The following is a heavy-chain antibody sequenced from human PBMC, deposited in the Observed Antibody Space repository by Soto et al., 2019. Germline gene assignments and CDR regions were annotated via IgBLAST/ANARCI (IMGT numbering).Heavy chain of an antibody. CDR2: IKPNSGGT. Sequence: QVQLVQSGAEVKKPGASVKVSCKASGYTFTDYYIHWVRQSPGQGLEWMGWIKPNSGGTKLPQKFQGRVIMTRDTSISTAYMEMSRLTADDTAVYYCARAGLKTLELATTYWGQGTLVTVSS. CDR3: ARAGLKTLELATTY. D-gene: IGHD5-12*01. CDR1: GYTFTDYY. J-gene: IGHJ4*02. V-gene: IGHV1-2*02.